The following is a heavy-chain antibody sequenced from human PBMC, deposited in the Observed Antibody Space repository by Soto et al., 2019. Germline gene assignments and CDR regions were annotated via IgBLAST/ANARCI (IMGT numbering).Heavy chain of an antibody. CDR3: ALHRGTI. Sequence: QVQLVESGGGVVQPGRSLRLSCAASGFTFSSYAMHWVRQAPGKGLEWVAVISYDGSNKYYADSVKGRFTISRDNSKNTLYLQMNILRAEDTAVYYCALHRGTIWGQGTMVTVSS. V-gene: IGHV3-30-3*01. D-gene: IGHD6-25*01. CDR1: GFTFSSYA. J-gene: IGHJ3*02. CDR2: ISYDGSNK.